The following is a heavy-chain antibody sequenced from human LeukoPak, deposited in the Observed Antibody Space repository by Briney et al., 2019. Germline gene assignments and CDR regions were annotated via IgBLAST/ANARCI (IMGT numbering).Heavy chain of an antibody. Sequence: GGSLSLSCAASGFTFSSYGLHWVRQAPGKGLEWVAFIRYDGSNKYYADSVKGRFTISRDNSKNTLYLQMNSLRAEDTAVYYCAKDDSGWEYFDYRGQGTLVTVSS. J-gene: IGHJ4*02. CDR3: AKDDSGWEYFDY. CDR2: IRYDGSNK. CDR1: GFTFSSYG. D-gene: IGHD6-19*01. V-gene: IGHV3-30*02.